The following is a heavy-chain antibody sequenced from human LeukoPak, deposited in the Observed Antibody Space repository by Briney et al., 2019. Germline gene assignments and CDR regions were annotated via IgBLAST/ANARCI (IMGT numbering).Heavy chain of an antibody. CDR1: GGSISSSGYY. D-gene: IGHD3-10*01. CDR3: ARSSRDMVLGYFFDY. J-gene: IGHJ4*02. Sequence: SETLSLTCTVSGGSISSSGYYWGWVRQPPGKGLEWIASMFYGGNPDYNPSLKSRVSIPVDTSKNKFALKLSSVTAADTAVYYCARSSRDMVLGYFFDYWGQGILVTVSS. V-gene: IGHV4-39*06. CDR2: MFYGGNP.